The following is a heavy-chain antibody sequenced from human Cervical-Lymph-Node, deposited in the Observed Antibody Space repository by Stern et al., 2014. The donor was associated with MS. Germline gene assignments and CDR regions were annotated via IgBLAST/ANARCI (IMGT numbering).Heavy chain of an antibody. D-gene: IGHD3-22*01. CDR2: IYSGGST. V-gene: IGHV3-53*01. Sequence: VQLVESGGGLIQPGGSLRLSCAASGFTVSSNYMSWVRQAPGQGLEWVSVIYSGGSTYYADHVKGRFTISRDNSKNTLYLQMNSLRAEDTAVYYCARAPFQYYYDSSGYLSYYYGMDVWGQGTTVTVSS. CDR1: GFTVSSNY. CDR3: ARAPFQYYYDSSGYLSYYYGMDV. J-gene: IGHJ6*02.